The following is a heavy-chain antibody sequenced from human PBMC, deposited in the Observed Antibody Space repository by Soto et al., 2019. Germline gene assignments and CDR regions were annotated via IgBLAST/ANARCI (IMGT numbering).Heavy chain of an antibody. J-gene: IGHJ6*02. V-gene: IGHV1-8*01. CDR2: MDPNSGST. CDR3: ARERKFDFWRKGLDV. CDR1: GYTFTTYD. D-gene: IGHD3-3*01. Sequence: QAQLVQSGAEVRKPGASVKVSCKASGYTFTTYDINWVRQAPGQGLEWLGWMDPNSGSTGYAQNFQGRISMTRSISRNTADMGRRSLQSEDTAVYYCARERKFDFWRKGLDVWGQGTTVTVSS.